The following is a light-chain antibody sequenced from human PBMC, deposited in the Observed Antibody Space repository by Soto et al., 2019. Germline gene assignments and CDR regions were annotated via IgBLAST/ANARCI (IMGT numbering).Light chain of an antibody. CDR1: SSDVGGYNY. Sequence: QSALTQPASVSGSPGQSITISCTGTSSDVGGYNYVSWYQQHPGKAPKLMIYGVTNRPSGVSNRFSGSKSGNTASLTISGLQAEDEADYYCSSYTSSSTLSVVFGGGTQLTVL. CDR2: GVT. V-gene: IGLV2-14*01. J-gene: IGLJ2*01. CDR3: SSYTSSSTLSVV.